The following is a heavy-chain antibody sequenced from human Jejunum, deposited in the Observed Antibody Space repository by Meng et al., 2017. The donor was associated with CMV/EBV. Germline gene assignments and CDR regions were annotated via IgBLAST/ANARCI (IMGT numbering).Heavy chain of an antibody. J-gene: IGHJ4*02. CDR2: ISSDENNK. CDR3: ARGQHGNSYYFDS. Sequence: DSGFTFSSHAMHWVRQAPGKGLEWVAVISSDENNKYYADSVKGRFTISRDNSKNTLDLQLNSLRAEDTAVFYCARGQHGNSYYFDSWGQGILVTVSS. V-gene: IGHV3-30*04. CDR1: GFTFSSHA. D-gene: IGHD6-6*01.